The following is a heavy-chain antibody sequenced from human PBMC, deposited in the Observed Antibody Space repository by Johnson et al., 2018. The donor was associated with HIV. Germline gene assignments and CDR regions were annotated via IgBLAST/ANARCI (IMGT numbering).Heavy chain of an antibody. J-gene: IGHJ3*02. CDR3: ARAYMSSGSYYDAFDI. CDR2: IRYDGSNK. D-gene: IGHD1-26*01. CDR1: GLTLSRCD. V-gene: IGHV3-30*02. Sequence: QVQLVESGGGVVQPGGSLRLSCAASGLTLSRCDMHVVRPAPGKGLAWVAFIRYDGSNKYYADSVKGRFTISRDNSKNTLNLQMNSLRAEDTALYYCARAYMSSGSYYDAFDIWGQGTMVTVSS.